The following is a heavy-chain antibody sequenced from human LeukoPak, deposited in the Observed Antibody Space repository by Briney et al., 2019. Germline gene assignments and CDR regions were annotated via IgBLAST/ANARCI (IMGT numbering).Heavy chain of an antibody. D-gene: IGHD3-16*02. J-gene: IGHJ4*02. Sequence: ASVKVSCKASGYTFTGYYMHWVRQARGQGLEWMGWINPNSGGANYAQKFQGRVTMTRDTSISTAYMELSRLRSDDTAVYYCASSTSDMIPFGGVIVPYYWGQGTLVTVSS. CDR1: GYTFTGYY. V-gene: IGHV1-2*02. CDR2: INPNSGGA. CDR3: ASSTSDMIPFGGVIVPYY.